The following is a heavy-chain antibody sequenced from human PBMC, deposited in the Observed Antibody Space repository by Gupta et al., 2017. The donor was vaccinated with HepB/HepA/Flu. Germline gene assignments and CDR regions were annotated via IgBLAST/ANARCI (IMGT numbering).Heavy chain of an antibody. CDR1: GGSFRGYY. V-gene: IGHV4-34*01. D-gene: IGHD3-9*01. J-gene: IGHJ4*02. Sequence: QVQLQQWGAGLLKPSGTLALPCVVYGGSFRGYYWSWFRQTPGKGLEWIGEINHSGSTNYNPSLKSRVTISVDTSKNQFSLKLSSVTAADTAVYYCARGRDDILTGYYNDYWGQGTLVTVSS. CDR3: ARGRDDILTGYYNDY. CDR2: INHSGST.